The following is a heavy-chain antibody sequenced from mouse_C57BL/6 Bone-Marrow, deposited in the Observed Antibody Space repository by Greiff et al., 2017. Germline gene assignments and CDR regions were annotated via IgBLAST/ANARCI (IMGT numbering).Heavy chain of an antibody. V-gene: IGHV14-4*01. CDR2: LDPENGDT. D-gene: IGHD2-1*01. J-gene: IGHJ4*01. CDR3: TPIYYDAMDY. CDR1: GFNIKDDY. Sequence: VQLQQSGAELVRPGASVKLSCTASGFNIKDDYMHWVKQRPEQGLEWIGWLDPENGDTEYASKFQGKATITADTSSNTAYLQLSSLTSEDTAVYYCTPIYYDAMDYWGQGTSVTVSS.